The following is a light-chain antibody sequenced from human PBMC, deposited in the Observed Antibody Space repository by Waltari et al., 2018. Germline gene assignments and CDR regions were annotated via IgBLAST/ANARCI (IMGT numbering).Light chain of an antibody. Sequence: QSVLTQPPSASGTPGQRVTISCSGSSSNIGVYSVNWYQPLPGTAPKLLIYSNNQRPSGVPDRFSGSKSGTSASLVIIGLQSEDEADYDCATWDDSLSGPVFGGGTKLTVL. CDR3: ATWDDSLSGPV. CDR2: SNN. J-gene: IGLJ3*02. CDR1: SSNIGVYS. V-gene: IGLV1-44*01.